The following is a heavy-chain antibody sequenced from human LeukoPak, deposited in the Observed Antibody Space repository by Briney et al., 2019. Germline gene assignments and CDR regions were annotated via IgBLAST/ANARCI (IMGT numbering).Heavy chain of an antibody. J-gene: IGHJ3*02. CDR3: ARYKRHSDAFDI. CDR2: IYYSGST. Sequence: SETLSLTCTVSGGSISSYYWSWIRQPPGKGLEWIGYIYYSGSTNYNPSLKSRVTISVDTSKNQFSLKLSSVTAADTAVYYCARYKRHSDAFDIRGQGTMVTVSS. V-gene: IGHV4-59*01. CDR1: GGSISSYY. D-gene: IGHD1-14*01.